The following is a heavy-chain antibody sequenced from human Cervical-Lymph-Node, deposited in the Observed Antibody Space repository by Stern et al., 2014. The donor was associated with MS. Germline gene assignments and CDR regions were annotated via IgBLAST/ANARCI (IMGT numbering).Heavy chain of an antibody. CDR2: ISSSSSYI. V-gene: IGHV3-21*01. D-gene: IGHD3-22*01. CDR1: GFTFSSYS. Sequence: EVHLVESGGGLVKPGGSLRLSCAASGFTFSSYSMNWVRQAPGKGLEWVSSISSSSSYIYYADSVKGRFTISRDNAKNSLYLQMNSLRAEDTAVYYCARDDHYYDSSGYVWGQGTLVTVSS. J-gene: IGHJ4*02. CDR3: ARDDHYYDSSGYV.